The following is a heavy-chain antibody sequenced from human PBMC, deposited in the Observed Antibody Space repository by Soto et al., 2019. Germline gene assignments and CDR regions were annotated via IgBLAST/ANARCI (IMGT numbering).Heavy chain of an antibody. CDR2: INAGNGNT. Sequence: ASVKVSCKASGYTFTSYAMHWVRQAPGQRLEWMGWINAGNGNTKYSQKFQGRVTITRDTSASTAYMELSSLRSEDTAVYYCARDRCSSTSCSSSYIMAVWGHGTLATVS. CDR1: GYTFTSYA. V-gene: IGHV1-3*01. D-gene: IGHD2-2*01. CDR3: ARDRCSSTSCSSSYIMAV. J-gene: IGHJ1*01.